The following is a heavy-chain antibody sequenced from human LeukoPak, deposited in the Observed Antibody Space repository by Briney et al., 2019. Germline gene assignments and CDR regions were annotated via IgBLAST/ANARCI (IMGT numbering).Heavy chain of an antibody. Sequence: SLRLSFAASGFTFIIYAMHWVRQAPGKGLEWVAVISYDGSNKYYADSVKGRFTISRDNSKNTLYLQMNSLRAEDTAVYYCARGLGDRLFWGQGTLVTVSS. CDR3: ARGLGDRLF. CDR2: ISYDGSNK. J-gene: IGHJ1*01. CDR1: GFTFIIYA. D-gene: IGHD2-21*01. V-gene: IGHV3-30-3*01.